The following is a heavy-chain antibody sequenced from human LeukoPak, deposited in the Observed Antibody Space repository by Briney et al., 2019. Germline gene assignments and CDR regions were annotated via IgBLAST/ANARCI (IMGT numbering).Heavy chain of an antibody. V-gene: IGHV3-21*01. D-gene: IGHD2-2*01. CDR3: ASGYLSYQLLGVKGSWFDP. Sequence: GGSLRLSCAASGFTFSSYSMNWVRQAPGKGLEWVSSISSSSSYIYYADSVKGRLTISRDNAKNSLYPQMNSLRAEDTAVYYCASGYLSYQLLGVKGSWFDPWGQGTLVTVSS. CDR2: ISSSSSYI. CDR1: GFTFSSYS. J-gene: IGHJ5*02.